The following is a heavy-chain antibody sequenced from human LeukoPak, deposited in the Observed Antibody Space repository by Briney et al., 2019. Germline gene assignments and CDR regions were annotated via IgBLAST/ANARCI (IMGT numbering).Heavy chain of an antibody. CDR3: AKVAGDRLDS. CDR1: GYNFATYG. D-gene: IGHD6-13*01. CDR2: ISANNGKT. V-gene: IGHV1-18*01. Sequence: ASVKVSCKASGYNFATYGFCWVRQAPGHGLEWMGWISANNGKTNFAQKFQGRVNMTTDTSTTTAYMELTSLGPDDTAVYYSAKVAGDRLDSWGQGTLVTVSS. J-gene: IGHJ4*02.